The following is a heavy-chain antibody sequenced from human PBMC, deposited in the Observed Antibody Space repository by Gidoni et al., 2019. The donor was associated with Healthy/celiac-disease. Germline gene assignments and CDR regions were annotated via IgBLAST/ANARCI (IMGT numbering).Heavy chain of an antibody. CDR2: SSSSGSTI. CDR3: ARAYLVDTPRDY. J-gene: IGHJ4*02. CDR1: GYTCSDYY. D-gene: IGHD5-18*01. V-gene: IGHV3-11*01. Sequence: QVQLVVSGGGLVKPGGSLRLSCAASGYTCSDYYMTWIRQAQGKGLEWVSYSSSSGSTIYYADSVKGRFTISRDNAKNSLYLQMNSLRAEETAVYYCARAYLVDTPRDYWGQGTLVTVSS.